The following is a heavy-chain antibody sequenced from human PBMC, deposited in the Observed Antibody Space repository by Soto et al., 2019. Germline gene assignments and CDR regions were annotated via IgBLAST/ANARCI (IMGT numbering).Heavy chain of an antibody. CDR3: VRDEAHYDILTGSSLGRAFDI. CDR1: NASISSSNW. Sequence: QVQLQESGPGLVKPSGTLSLTCVITNASISSSNWWSWVRQPPGKGLEWIGEIYHTGRTNYTPSLRSRVTMSIQKTNNRCSLRLSSLTAADTAVYYCVRDEAHYDILTGSSLGRAFDIWGQGTMVTVSS. V-gene: IGHV4-4*02. D-gene: IGHD3-9*01. J-gene: IGHJ3*02. CDR2: IYHTGRT.